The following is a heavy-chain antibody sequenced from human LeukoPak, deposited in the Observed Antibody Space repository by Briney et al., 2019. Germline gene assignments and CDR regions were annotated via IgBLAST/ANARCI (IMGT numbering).Heavy chain of an antibody. D-gene: IGHD2-21*02. CDR2: IYYNGNT. J-gene: IGHJ4*02. CDR1: GGSISSSGHY. V-gene: IGHV4-39*01. Sequence: KPSETLSLTCTVSGGSISSSGHYWGWIRQPPGKGLEWIGNIYYNGNTSYNPSLKSRVTISVDTSKNQFSLELSSVTAADTAVYYCARLVVVTSNNYFDYWGQGILVTVSS. CDR3: ARLVVVTSNNYFDY.